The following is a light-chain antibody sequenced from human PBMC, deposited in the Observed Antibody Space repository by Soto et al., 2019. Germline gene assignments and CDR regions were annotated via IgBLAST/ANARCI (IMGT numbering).Light chain of an antibody. V-gene: IGKV3-20*01. CDR1: QSVGSN. CDR2: GAS. Sequence: EIVMTQAPATLSVSPGDRATLSCRASQSVGSNLAWYQHKPGQAPRLLIYGASSRATGIPDRFSGSGSGTDFTLTISRLEPEDFAVYYCQQYGSSPWTFGQGTKVDIK. CDR3: QQYGSSPWT. J-gene: IGKJ1*01.